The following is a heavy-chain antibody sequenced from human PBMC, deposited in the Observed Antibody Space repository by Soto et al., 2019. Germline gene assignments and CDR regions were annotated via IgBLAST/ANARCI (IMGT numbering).Heavy chain of an antibody. CDR1: GFTFSDYY. V-gene: IGHV3-11*01. CDR2: ISSSGNTI. Sequence: QVQLVESGGGLVQTSGSLRIACAASGFTFSDYYMSWVRQAPGKGLEWVSYISSSGNTIYYADSVKGRFTISRDNAKNSVYLQMNSLRAEHTALYFCAKMSSENYYDPVFSWGQGTLVTVSS. D-gene: IGHD3-22*01. J-gene: IGHJ4*02. CDR3: AKMSSENYYDPVFS.